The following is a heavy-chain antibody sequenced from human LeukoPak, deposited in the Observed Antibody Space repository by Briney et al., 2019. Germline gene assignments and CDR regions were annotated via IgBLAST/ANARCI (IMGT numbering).Heavy chain of an antibody. D-gene: IGHD3-10*01. CDR1: GFTFNNYL. CDR3: AKECDYSPGHKFDL. J-gene: IGHJ4*02. V-gene: IGHV3-23*01. Sequence: GGSLRLSCAASGFTFNNYLMSWVRQAPGKGLEWVSVLFTGGGRTLYTDSVKGRFTISGDTSRTTLYLQMNGLRAEDTAVYYCAKECDYSPGHKFDLWGQGTLVTVSS. CDR2: LFTGGGRT.